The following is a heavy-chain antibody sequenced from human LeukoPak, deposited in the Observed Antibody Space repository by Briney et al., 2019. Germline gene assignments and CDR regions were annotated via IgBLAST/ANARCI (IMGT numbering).Heavy chain of an antibody. CDR2: TYYRSKWYN. CDR1: GDSVSSNSAT. J-gene: IGHJ4*02. D-gene: IGHD5-24*01. CDR3: ARRWLHRKGFDY. V-gene: IGHV6-1*01. Sequence: SQTLSLTCAISGDSVSSNSATWNWIRQSPSRGLEWLGRTYYRSKWYNNYAVSVKSRITIIPDTSNNQFSLQLNSVTPEDTAVYYCARRWLHRKGFDYWGQGTLVTVSS.